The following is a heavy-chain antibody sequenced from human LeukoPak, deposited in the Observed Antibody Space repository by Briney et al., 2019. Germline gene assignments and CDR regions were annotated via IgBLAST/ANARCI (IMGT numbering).Heavy chain of an antibody. J-gene: IGHJ4*02. Sequence: GGSLRLPCAASGFTFSSYSMNWVRQAPGKGLEWVSSISSSSSYIYYADSVKGRFTISRDNAKNSLYLQMNSLRAEDTAVYYCARDCSSTSCYLITPYDYWGQGTLVTVSS. V-gene: IGHV3-21*01. D-gene: IGHD2-2*01. CDR1: GFTFSSYS. CDR2: ISSSSSYI. CDR3: ARDCSSTSCYLITPYDY.